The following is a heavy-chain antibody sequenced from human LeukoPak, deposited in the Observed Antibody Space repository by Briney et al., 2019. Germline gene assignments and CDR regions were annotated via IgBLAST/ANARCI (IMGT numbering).Heavy chain of an antibody. CDR3: ARDRGSSWYGEFDY. CDR2: IYYSGST. D-gene: IGHD6-13*01. CDR1: GGSISSYY. V-gene: IGHV4-59*01. J-gene: IGHJ4*02. Sequence: SETLSLTCTVSGGSISSYYWSWIRQPPGKGLEWIGYIYYSGSTNYNPSLKSRVTISVDTSKNQFSLKLSSVTAADTAVYYCARDRGSSWYGEFDYWGQGTLVTVSS.